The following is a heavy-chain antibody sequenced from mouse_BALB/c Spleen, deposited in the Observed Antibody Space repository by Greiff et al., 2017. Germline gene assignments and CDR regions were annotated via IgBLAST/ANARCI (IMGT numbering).Heavy chain of an antibody. Sequence: EVMLVESGGGLVKPGGSLKLSCAASGFTFSDYYMYWVRQTPEKRLEWVATISDGGSYTYYPDSVKGRFTISRDNAKNNLYLQMSSLKSEDTAMYYCARQAGYPYYFDYWGQGTTLTVSS. V-gene: IGHV5-4*02. CDR3: ARQAGYPYYFDY. CDR1: GFTFSDYY. J-gene: IGHJ2*01. D-gene: IGHD2-14*01. CDR2: ISDGGSYT.